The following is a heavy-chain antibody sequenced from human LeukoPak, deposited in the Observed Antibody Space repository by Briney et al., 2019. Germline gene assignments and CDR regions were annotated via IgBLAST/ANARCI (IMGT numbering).Heavy chain of an antibody. CDR2: TYYRSKWYN. V-gene: IGHV6-1*01. Sequence: SQTLSLTCAISGDSVSSSTDAWNWIRQSPSRGLEWLGRTYYRSKWYNDYAVSVESRIPLNPHTSKNQFSLQLNSVTPEDTAVYYCARGANRVFDYWGQGTLVTVSS. D-gene: IGHD1-14*01. CDR1: GDSVSSSTDA. J-gene: IGHJ4*02. CDR3: ARGANRVFDY.